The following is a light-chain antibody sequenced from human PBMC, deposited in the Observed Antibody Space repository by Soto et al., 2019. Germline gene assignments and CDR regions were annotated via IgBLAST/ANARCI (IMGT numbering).Light chain of an antibody. V-gene: IGKV3-11*01. CDR1: QSVSSY. CDR3: QQRSNWPPLT. Sequence: EIVLTQSPATLSLSPGERATLSCRASQSVSSYLAWYQQKPGQAPRLLIYDASNRATGIPARFSGSGSGTDFTLTIISLEPEHFAVYYCQQRSNWPPLTFGGGTKVEIK. J-gene: IGKJ4*01. CDR2: DAS.